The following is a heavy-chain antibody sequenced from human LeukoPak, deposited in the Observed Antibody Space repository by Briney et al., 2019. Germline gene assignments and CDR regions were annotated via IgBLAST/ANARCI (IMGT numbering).Heavy chain of an antibody. CDR1: GFSFSIYA. CDR2: ISGGGDYI. J-gene: IGHJ4*02. CDR3: AKNWGPGMAFYES. Sequence: GGSLRLSCVASGFSFSIYAMTWVRQAPGKGLECVSAISGGGDYIYYGDSVKGRFTTSRDNSKRTLYLQMSNLRAEDTAVYYCAKNWGPGMAFYESWGQGTQVTVSS. D-gene: IGHD5-18*01. V-gene: IGHV3-23*01.